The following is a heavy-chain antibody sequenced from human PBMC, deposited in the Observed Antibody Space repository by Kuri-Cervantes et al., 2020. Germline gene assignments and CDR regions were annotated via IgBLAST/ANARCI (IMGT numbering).Heavy chain of an antibody. V-gene: IGHV3-13*01. CDR3: AKVGAIVVVPAAMLDY. CDR1: GFTFSSYD. J-gene: IGHJ4*02. D-gene: IGHD2-2*01. CDR2: IGTAGDT. Sequence: GESLKISCAASGFTFSSYDMHWVRQATGKGLEWVSAIGTAGDTYYPGSVKGRFTISRENAKNSLYLQMNSLRAEDTAVYYCAKVGAIVVVPAAMLDYWGQGTLVTVSS.